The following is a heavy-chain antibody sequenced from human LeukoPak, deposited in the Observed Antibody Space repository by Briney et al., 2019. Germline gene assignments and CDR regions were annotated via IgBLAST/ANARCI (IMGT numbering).Heavy chain of an antibody. D-gene: IGHD1-26*01. Sequence: SVKVSCKASGYTFTSYDINWVRQTTGQGLEWMGSMNPNSGNTDYAQKFQGRVTMTRDTSTSTAYMELSSLRSEDTAVYYCARVHYSGSYFSQNYFDYWGQGTLVTVSS. J-gene: IGHJ4*02. V-gene: IGHV1-8*01. CDR3: ARVHYSGSYFSQNYFDY. CDR2: MNPNSGNT. CDR1: GYTFTSYD.